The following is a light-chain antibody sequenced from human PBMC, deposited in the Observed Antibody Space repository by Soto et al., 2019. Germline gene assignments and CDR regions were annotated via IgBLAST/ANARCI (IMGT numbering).Light chain of an antibody. J-gene: IGLJ1*01. Sequence: QSVLTQPASVSGSPGQSITISCSGTNNDVGDYNYVSWYQQQPGKAPKLVIYEVTNRPSGVSDRFSGAKSGNTASLTISGLQAEDEGDYYCSSYPRTTTSYPRTGTPVFGTGTKVTVL. CDR1: NNDVGDYNY. CDR2: EVT. V-gene: IGLV2-14*01. CDR3: SSYPRTTTSYPRTGTPV.